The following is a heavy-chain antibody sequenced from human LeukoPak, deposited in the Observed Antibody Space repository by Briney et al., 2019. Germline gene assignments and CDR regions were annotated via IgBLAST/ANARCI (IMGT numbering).Heavy chain of an antibody. CDR2: IKQDGSEK. J-gene: IGHJ4*02. CDR1: GFTFSSYW. Sequence: GGSLRLSCAASGFTFSSYWLSWVRQAPGKGLEWVANIKQDGSEKYYVDSVKGRFTISRDNAKNSLYLQMNSLRAEDTAVYYCARGYYYDSSGYYYRLKNYYFDYWGQGTLVTVSS. V-gene: IGHV3-7*01. D-gene: IGHD3-22*01. CDR3: ARGYYYDSSGYYYRLKNYYFDY.